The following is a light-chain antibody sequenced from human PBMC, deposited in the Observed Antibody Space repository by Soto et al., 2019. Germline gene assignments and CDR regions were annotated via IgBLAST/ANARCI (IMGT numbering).Light chain of an antibody. V-gene: IGKV1-13*02. CDR1: QGIGSA. CDR2: DAS. J-gene: IGKJ4*01. Sequence: AIQLTQSPSSLYASVGDRVSITCRASQGIGSALAWYQLKPGAAPALLIYDASTLESGVPSRFSGSRSGADFTLTISSLKPEDFATYYCQNFRSSSISFGGGTKVEIK. CDR3: QNFRSSSIS.